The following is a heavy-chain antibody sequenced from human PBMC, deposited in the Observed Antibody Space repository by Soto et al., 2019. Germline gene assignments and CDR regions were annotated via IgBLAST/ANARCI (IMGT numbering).Heavy chain of an antibody. V-gene: IGHV1-18*01. CDR2: ISAYNGNT. CDR3: ARDRPYSSSWVGILHTGVHGVEIDF. Sequence: AASVKVSCKASGYTFTSYGISWVRQAPGQGLEWMGWISAYNGNTNYAQKLQGRVTMTTDTSTSTAYMELRSLRSDDTAVYYCARDRPYSSSWVGILHTGVHGVEIDFWGQGTLVTVSS. D-gene: IGHD6-13*01. CDR1: GYTFTSYG. J-gene: IGHJ4*02.